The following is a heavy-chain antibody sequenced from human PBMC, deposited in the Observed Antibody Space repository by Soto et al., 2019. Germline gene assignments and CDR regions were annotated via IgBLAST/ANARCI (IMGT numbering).Heavy chain of an antibody. V-gene: IGHV3-21*01. CDR2: ISSTRSFI. J-gene: IGHJ4*02. Sequence: EVQLVESGGGLVKPGGSLRVSCAASGFTFSTYNMNWVRQAPGKGLEWVSSISSTRSFIYYADSVKGRFTISRDNAMNSLSPHMNSLRPEYTAVYYCARALRDCSGGICYPPPYYFDCSRQGTLVNVSP. CDR3: ARALRDCSGGICYPPPYYFDC. D-gene: IGHD2-15*01. CDR1: GFTFSTYN.